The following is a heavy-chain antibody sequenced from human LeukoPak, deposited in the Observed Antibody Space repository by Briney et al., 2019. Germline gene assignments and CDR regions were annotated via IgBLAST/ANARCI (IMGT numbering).Heavy chain of an antibody. Sequence: GGSLRLSCAASGFTFSSYWMSWVRQAPGKGLEWVANIKKDGSEKFYVDSVRGRFTISRDNAKTSLCLQMISLRAEDTAVYYCARHLSGVTGYTYGRGIDYWGQGTLVSVSS. V-gene: IGHV3-7*01. J-gene: IGHJ4*02. CDR2: IKKDGSEK. D-gene: IGHD5-18*01. CDR3: ARHLSGVTGYTYGRGIDY. CDR1: GFTFSSYW.